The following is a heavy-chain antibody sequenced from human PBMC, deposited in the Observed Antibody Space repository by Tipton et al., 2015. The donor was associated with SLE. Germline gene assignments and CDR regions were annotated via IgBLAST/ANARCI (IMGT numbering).Heavy chain of an antibody. CDR3: ARQSEALVHFDS. D-gene: IGHD1-14*01. V-gene: IGHV4-38-2*01. CDR2: IYPTANT. CDR1: GYSIRRGFY. Sequence: TLSLTCDVSGYSIRRGFYWGGIRQPPGKGLEWIGNIYPTANTHYNPSLMSRVTVSVDTPNNRFSLEVASVTAADTAVYFCARQSEALVHFDSWGQGTLVTVSS. J-gene: IGHJ4*02.